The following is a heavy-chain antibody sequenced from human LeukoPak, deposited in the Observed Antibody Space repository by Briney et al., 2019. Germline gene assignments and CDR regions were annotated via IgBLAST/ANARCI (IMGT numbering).Heavy chain of an antibody. CDR2: ISGSGVSGSGGSA. CDR3: AKFVTNAVDY. Sequence: GGSLRLSCVAYEFTFSSYAMSWVRQAPGKGLEWVSGISGSGVSGSGGSANYANSVKGRFTISRDNSENTLYLQMNSLRVEDTAVYYCAKFVTNAVDYWGQGTLVAVYS. J-gene: IGHJ4*02. D-gene: IGHD4-17*01. V-gene: IGHV3-23*01. CDR1: EFTFSSYA.